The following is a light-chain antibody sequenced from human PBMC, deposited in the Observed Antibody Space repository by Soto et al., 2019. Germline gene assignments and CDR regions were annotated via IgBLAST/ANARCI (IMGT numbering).Light chain of an antibody. Sequence: EIVLTQSPSTLSLSPGERATLSCRASQSVSSNYLAWYQQKPGQAPRLLIYAASSRATGIPDKFSGSGSGTDFTLTVSGLEPEDFAVFYCQQYASSPPTFGQGTKLDI. CDR2: AAS. V-gene: IGKV3-20*01. CDR1: QSVSSNY. CDR3: QQYASSPPT. J-gene: IGKJ2*01.